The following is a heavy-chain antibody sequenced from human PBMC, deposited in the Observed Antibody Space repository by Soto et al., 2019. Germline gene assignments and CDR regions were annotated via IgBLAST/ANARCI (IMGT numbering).Heavy chain of an antibody. CDR2: ISDSGKMI. J-gene: IGHJ4*02. Sequence: EVQLVESGGGLVQPGGSLTLSCAASGFTFDSYSMNWVRQAPGKGLESVSYISDSGKMIYYADSVKSRFTISRDNAKKPLYRQMNSLRDDDTAIYYCARAVGYAANWGPGTLVTVSS. D-gene: IGHD5-12*01. V-gene: IGHV3-48*02. CDR1: GFTFDSYS. CDR3: ARAVGYAAN.